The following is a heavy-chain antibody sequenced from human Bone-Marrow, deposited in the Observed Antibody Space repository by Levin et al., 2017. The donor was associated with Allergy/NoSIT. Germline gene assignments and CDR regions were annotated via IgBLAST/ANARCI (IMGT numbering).Heavy chain of an antibody. D-gene: IGHD6-13*01. CDR1: GFIFSDYY. CDR2: ISSLSSTI. J-gene: IGHJ4*02. Sequence: PGGSLRLSCAGSGFIFSDYYMNWVRQAPGKGLEWVAYISSLSSTIYYADSVKGRFTISRDNAKKSRFLQMKSLTAEDTAVYYCARQQETVPRIDYWGQGILVTVSS. V-gene: IGHV3-11*01. CDR3: ARQQETVPRIDY.